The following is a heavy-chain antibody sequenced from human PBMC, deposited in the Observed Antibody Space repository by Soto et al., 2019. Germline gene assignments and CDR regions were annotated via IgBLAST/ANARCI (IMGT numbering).Heavy chain of an antibody. Sequence: QVQLVQSGTEVRKPGASVRVSCKASGYTFSSVGISWVRQAPGQGLEWMGWIRPDSGNTDYAQKFEGRVAMTADTSPSTVYMELMSLGSADTGVYYWARDRSTGDYWGEGTLVTVSS. CDR1: GYTFSSVG. CDR3: ARDRSTGDY. CDR2: IRPDSGNT. V-gene: IGHV1-18*01. J-gene: IGHJ4*02.